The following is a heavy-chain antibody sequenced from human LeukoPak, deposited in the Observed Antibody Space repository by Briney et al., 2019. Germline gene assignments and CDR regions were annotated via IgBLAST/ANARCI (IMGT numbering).Heavy chain of an antibody. CDR2: IYYSGST. J-gene: IGHJ3*02. D-gene: IGHD3-10*01. CDR1: GGSISSSSYY. Sequence: SETLSLTCTVSGGSISSSSYYWSWIRQPPGKGLEWIGSIYYSGSTYYNPSLKSRVTISVDTSKNQFSLKLSSVTAADTAVYYCARDLAGVPGGAFDIWGQGTMVTVSS. CDR3: ARDLAGVPGGAFDI. V-gene: IGHV4-39*07.